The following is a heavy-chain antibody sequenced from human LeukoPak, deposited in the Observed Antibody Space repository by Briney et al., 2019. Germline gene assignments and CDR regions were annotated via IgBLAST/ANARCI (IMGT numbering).Heavy chain of an antibody. D-gene: IGHD2-21*01. Sequence: GGSLRLSCAASGFTFSSYAMSWVRQAPGKGLEWVSAISSSGGSTYYADSVKGRFTISRDNSKNTLYLQMNSLRAEDTAVYYCAKFLPTHIVVANYYFDYWGQGTLVTVSS. V-gene: IGHV3-23*01. CDR1: GFTFSSYA. J-gene: IGHJ4*02. CDR2: ISSSGGST. CDR3: AKFLPTHIVVANYYFDY.